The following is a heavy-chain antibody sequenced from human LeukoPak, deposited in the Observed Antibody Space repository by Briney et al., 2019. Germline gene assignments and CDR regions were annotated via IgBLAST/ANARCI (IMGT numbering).Heavy chain of an antibody. CDR1: GGSINSYY. V-gene: IGHV4-59*01. D-gene: IGHD6-13*01. CDR3: ARDQQPDY. Sequence: PSETLSLTCTVSGGSINSYYWTWIRLPPGKGLEWIGCIYYSGSANYNPSLKSRVTISVDTSKNQFSLELRSLTAADSAVYYCARDQQPDYWGQGTLVTVSS. CDR2: IYYSGSA. J-gene: IGHJ4*02.